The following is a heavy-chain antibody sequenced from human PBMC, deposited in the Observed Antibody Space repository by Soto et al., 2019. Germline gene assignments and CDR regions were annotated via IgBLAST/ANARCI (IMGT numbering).Heavy chain of an antibody. CDR1: GASINSGDYY. CDR2: IYYSGST. D-gene: IGHD2-15*01. CDR3: AGFSEVAATEINSIHP. Sequence: SETLSLTCTVSGASINSGDYYWSWIRQPPGKGLEWIGYIYYSGSTYYNPSLKSRVTISVDTSKNQSSLKLSSVTAADTAVYYCAGFSEVAATEINSIHPWGQATLVTVST. V-gene: IGHV4-30-4*01. J-gene: IGHJ5*02.